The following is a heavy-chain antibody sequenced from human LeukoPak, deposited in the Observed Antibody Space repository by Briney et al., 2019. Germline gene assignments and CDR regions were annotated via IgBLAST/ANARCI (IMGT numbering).Heavy chain of an antibody. D-gene: IGHD3-22*01. CDR2: FDPEDGET. CDR1: GYTLTELS. Sequence: ASVKVSCKVSGYTLTELSMHWVRQAPGKGLEWMGGFDPEDGETIYAQKFQGRVTMTEDTSTDTAYMALSSLRSEDTPVYYCATDSQSSVYYRGVFDFGGQGTMAPVSS. J-gene: IGHJ3*01. CDR3: ATDSQSSVYYRGVFDF. V-gene: IGHV1-24*01.